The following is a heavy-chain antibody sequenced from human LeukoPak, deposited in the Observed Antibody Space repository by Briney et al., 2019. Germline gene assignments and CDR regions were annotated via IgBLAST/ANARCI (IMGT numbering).Heavy chain of an antibody. CDR2: ISYDGSNK. CDR3: AKDQAPRVVTATDY. CDR1: GFTFSSYG. J-gene: IGHJ4*02. D-gene: IGHD2-21*02. Sequence: GGSLRLSCAAAGFTFSSYGMHWVRQAPGKGLEWVAVISYDGSNKYYADSVKGRFTISRDNSKNTLYLQMNSLRAEDTAVYYCAKDQAPRVVTATDYWGRGTLVTVSS. V-gene: IGHV3-30*18.